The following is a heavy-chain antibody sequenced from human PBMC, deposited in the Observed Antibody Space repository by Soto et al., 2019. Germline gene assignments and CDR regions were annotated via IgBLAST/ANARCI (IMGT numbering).Heavy chain of an antibody. V-gene: IGHV4-28*01. D-gene: IGHD2-8*01. CDR1: GYSISSSNW. CDR2: IYYSGSP. CDR3: YINGF. Sequence: PSETLSLTCAVSGYSISSSNWWGWIRQPPGKGLEWIGYIYYSGSPYYNPSLKSRVTMSVDTSKNQFSLNLNSVTAADTAVYYCYINGFWGQGTLVTVSS. J-gene: IGHJ1*01.